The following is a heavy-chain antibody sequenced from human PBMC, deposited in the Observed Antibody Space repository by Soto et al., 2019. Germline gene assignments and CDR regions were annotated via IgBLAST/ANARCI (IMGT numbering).Heavy chain of an antibody. CDR3: AKDPNGDYVGAFDM. V-gene: IGHV3-23*01. CDR2: ISASGGKT. J-gene: IGHJ3*02. Sequence: GGSLRLSCAASGFTFSSYAMSWVRQAPGKGPEWVSGISASGGKTYYADSVRGRSTISRDSSRNTLYLEMNSLRADDTAVYYCAKDPNGDYVGAFDMWGQGTMVTVSS. D-gene: IGHD4-17*01. CDR1: GFTFSSYA.